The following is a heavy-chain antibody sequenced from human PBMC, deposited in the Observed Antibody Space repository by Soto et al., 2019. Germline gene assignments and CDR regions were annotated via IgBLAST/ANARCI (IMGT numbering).Heavy chain of an antibody. D-gene: IGHD3-10*01. CDR1: GGTFSSYA. J-gene: IGHJ5*02. CDR2: IIPIFGTA. V-gene: IGHV1-69*13. Sequence: SVKVSCKASGGTFSSYAISWVRQAPGQGLEWMGGIIPIFGTANYAQKFQGRVTITADESTSTAYMELSSLRSEATAVYYCARDHHSPYGPYTWFAPWGQGTLVTVSP. CDR3: ARDHHSPYGPYTWFAP.